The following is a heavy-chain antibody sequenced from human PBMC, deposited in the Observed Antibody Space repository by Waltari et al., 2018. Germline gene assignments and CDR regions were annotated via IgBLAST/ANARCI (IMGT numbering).Heavy chain of an antibody. CDR2: IKQDGSEK. CDR1: GFTFSSYW. J-gene: IGHJ4*02. Sequence: EVQLVESGGGLVQPGGSLRLSCAASGFTFSSYWMSWVRQAPGKGLEWVANIKQDGSEKYYVDSVKGRFTISRDNAKNSLYLQMNSLRAEDTAVYYCARSGGSYGDYENDYWGQGTLVTVSS. D-gene: IGHD4-17*01. V-gene: IGHV3-7*01. CDR3: ARSGGSYGDYENDY.